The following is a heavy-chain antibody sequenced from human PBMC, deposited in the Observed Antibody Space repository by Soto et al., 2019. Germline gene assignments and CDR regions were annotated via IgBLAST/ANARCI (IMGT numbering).Heavy chain of an antibody. CDR1: GFTFSICA. J-gene: IGHJ5*02. CDR3: AKVGLSSTSWGWFYP. D-gene: IGHD2-2*01. Sequence: EVQLLESGGGLVQPGGSLRLSCAASGFTFSICAMSWVRQAPGKGLEWVSGISVSGGDTYYADSVKGRFTISRDNSKNTLYLQMNSLRAEDTALYYCAKVGLSSTSWGWFYPWGQGTMVTVAA. CDR2: ISVSGGDT. V-gene: IGHV3-23*01.